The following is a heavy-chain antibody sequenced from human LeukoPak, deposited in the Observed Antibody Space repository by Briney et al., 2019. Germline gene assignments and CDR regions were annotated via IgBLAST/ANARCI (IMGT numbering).Heavy chain of an antibody. CDR2: ISGSGGST. Sequence: GGSLRLSCAASGFTFSSYAMSWVRQAPGKGLEWVSAISGSGGSTYYADSVKGRFTISRDNSKNTLYLQMNSLRAEDTAVYYCANPPVVITFGGVIRGHWGQGTLVTVSS. CDR1: GFTFSSYA. J-gene: IGHJ4*02. V-gene: IGHV3-23*01. CDR3: ANPPVVITFGGVIRGH. D-gene: IGHD3-16*02.